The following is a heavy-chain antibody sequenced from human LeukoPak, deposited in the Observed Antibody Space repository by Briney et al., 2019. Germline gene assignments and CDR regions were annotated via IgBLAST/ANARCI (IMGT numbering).Heavy chain of an antibody. J-gene: IGHJ4*02. D-gene: IGHD3-16*02. CDR1: GFTFSNAW. CDR3: TTVVRGVEITFGGVIVRYSDY. CDR2: IKSKTDGGTT. V-gene: IGHV3-15*01. Sequence: PGGSLRLSCAASGFTFSNAWMSWVRQAPGKGLEWVGRIKSKTDGGTTDYAAPVKGRFTISRDDSRNTLYLQMNSLKTEDTAVYYCTTVVRGVEITFGGVIVRYSDYWGQGTLVTVSS.